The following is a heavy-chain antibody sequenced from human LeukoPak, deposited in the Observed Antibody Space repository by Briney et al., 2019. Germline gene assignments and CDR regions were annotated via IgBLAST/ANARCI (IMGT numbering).Heavy chain of an antibody. D-gene: IGHD3-22*01. Sequence: SETLSLTCTVSGGSISSYYWSWIRQPPGKGLEWIGYIYYSGSTNYNPSLTSRVTISVDTSKNQFSLKLSSVTAADTAVYYCARDGGYYDSSGPYYYYGMDVWGQGTTVTVSS. CDR2: IYYSGST. CDR3: ARDGGYYDSSGPYYYYGMDV. CDR1: GGSISSYY. V-gene: IGHV4-59*01. J-gene: IGHJ6*02.